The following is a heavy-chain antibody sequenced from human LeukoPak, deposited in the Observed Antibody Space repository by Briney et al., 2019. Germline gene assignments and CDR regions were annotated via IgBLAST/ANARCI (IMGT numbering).Heavy chain of an antibody. CDR2: ISGSGGST. CDR1: GFTFSSYA. J-gene: IGHJ5*02. CDR3: AKDRDSYGDYVFWFDP. V-gene: IGHV3-23*01. Sequence: PGRSLRLSCAASGFTFSSYAMSWVRQAPGKGLEWVSAISGSGGSTYYADSVKGRFTISRDNSKNTLYLQMNSLRAEDTAVYYCAKDRDSYGDYVFWFDPWGQGTLVTVSS. D-gene: IGHD4-17*01.